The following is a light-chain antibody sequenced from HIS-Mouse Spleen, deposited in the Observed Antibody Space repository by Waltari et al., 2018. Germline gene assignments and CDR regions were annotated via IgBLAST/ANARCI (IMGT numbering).Light chain of an antibody. Sequence: QSALTQPASVSGSPGQSITISCTGTSSDVGGYNYVSWYQQHPGKAPKLMIYDVSNRPSGVSNRFSASKYGNTASLTISRLQAEDYADYYCSSYTSSSTEVFGGGTKLTVL. V-gene: IGLV2-14*03. CDR2: DVS. CDR1: SSDVGGYNY. J-gene: IGLJ2*01. CDR3: SSYTSSSTEV.